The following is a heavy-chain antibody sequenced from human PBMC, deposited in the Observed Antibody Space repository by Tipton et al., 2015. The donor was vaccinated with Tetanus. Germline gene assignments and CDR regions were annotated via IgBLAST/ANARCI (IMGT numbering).Heavy chain of an antibody. D-gene: IGHD7-27*01. J-gene: IGHJ5*02. CDR2: IIGDGRST. Sequence: SLRLSCAASGFTFSRSWMHWVRQAPGKGLVWVSRIIGDGRSTSYADSVKGRFTIFRDNAKNTLYLQMNSLRAEDTAVYYCARDPFNWGYIFDPWGQGTLVTVSS. CDR3: ARDPFNWGYIFDP. CDR1: GFTFSRSW. V-gene: IGHV3-74*01.